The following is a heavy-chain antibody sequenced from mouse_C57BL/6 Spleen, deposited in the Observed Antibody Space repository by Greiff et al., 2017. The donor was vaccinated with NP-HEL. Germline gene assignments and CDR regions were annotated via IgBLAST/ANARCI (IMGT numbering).Heavy chain of an antibody. V-gene: IGHV5-4*01. CDR1: GFTFSSYA. J-gene: IGHJ4*01. CDR2: ISDCGSYT. CDR3: ARDRELGRDYAMDY. D-gene: IGHD4-1*01. Sequence: EVQRVESGGGLVKPGGSLKLSCAASGFTFSSYAMSWVRQTPEKRLEWVATISDCGSYTYYPDNVKGRFTISRDNAKNNLYLQMSHLKSEDTAMYYCARDRELGRDYAMDYWGQGTSVTVSS.